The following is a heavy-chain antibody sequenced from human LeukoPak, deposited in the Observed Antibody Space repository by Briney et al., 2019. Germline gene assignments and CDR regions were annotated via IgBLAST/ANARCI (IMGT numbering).Heavy chain of an antibody. CDR1: GYTFTSYG. J-gene: IGHJ4*02. CDR3: ARKLYDSSRYGQTYYFDN. V-gene: IGHV1-18*01. Sequence: GAPVKVSCKASGYTFTSYGIIWVRQAPGQGLEWMGWISPYNGNTDHAQKFQGRVTMTTDTFTNTAYMDLRSLRSDDTAVYYCARKLYDSSRYGQTYYFDNWGQGTLVTVSS. CDR2: ISPYNGNT. D-gene: IGHD3-22*01.